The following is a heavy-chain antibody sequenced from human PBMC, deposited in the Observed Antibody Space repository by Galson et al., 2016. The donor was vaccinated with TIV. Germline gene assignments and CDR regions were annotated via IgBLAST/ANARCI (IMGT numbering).Heavy chain of an antibody. J-gene: IGHJ4*02. Sequence: SETLSLTCTVSGGSMRDSYWSWIRQTPGKGLEWIGYVYYTGGTKYNPSLKSRVTISVDTSKNQFSLRLSSVTAAGTAMYYWARDIGGYDFDYWGQGTLVAVSS. CDR1: GGSMRDSY. CDR2: VYYTGGT. D-gene: IGHD5-12*01. V-gene: IGHV4-59*01. CDR3: ARDIGGYDFDY.